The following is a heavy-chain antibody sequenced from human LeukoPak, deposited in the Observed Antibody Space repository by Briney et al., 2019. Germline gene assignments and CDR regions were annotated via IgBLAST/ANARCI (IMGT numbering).Heavy chain of an antibody. D-gene: IGHD2-2*03. CDR3: ARQLMDIVVVPAALGWFDP. Sequence: SETLSLTCSVSGASITSASYFWGWIRQPPGKGLEWIGPIYYSGITYYNPSLKSRVTISVDTSKNQFSLKLSSVTAADTAVYYCARQLMDIVVVPAALGWFDPWGQGTLVTVSS. CDR2: IYYSGIT. J-gene: IGHJ5*02. CDR1: GASITSASYF. V-gene: IGHV4-39*01.